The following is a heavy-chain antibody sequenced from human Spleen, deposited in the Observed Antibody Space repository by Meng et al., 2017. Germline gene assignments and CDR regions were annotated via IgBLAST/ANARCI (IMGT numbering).Heavy chain of an antibody. V-gene: IGHV3-48*03. CDR3: AKDTLYEGLDY. CDR1: GFTFSTYE. D-gene: IGHD2-15*01. CDR2: ISSGGSAI. J-gene: IGHJ4*02. Sequence: GESLKISCAASGFTFSTYEMIWVRQAPGKGLEWVSYISSGGSAIYYADSVKGRFTISRDNAKNSLYLQMNSLRAEDTALYYCAKDTLYEGLDYWGQGTLVTVSS.